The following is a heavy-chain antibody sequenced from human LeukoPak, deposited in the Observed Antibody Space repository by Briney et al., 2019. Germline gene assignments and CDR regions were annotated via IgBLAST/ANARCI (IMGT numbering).Heavy chain of an antibody. V-gene: IGHV1-2*02. CDR3: ARDVRYSSSWYLPFDY. J-gene: IGHJ4*02. CDR2: INPNSGGT. D-gene: IGHD6-13*01. CDR1: GYTFTGYY. Sequence: GASVKVSCKASGYTFTGYYMHWVRQAPGQGLEWMGWINPNSGGTNYAQKFQGRVTMTRDTSISTAYMELSRLRSDDTAVYYCARDVRYSSSWYLPFDYWGQGTLVTVSS.